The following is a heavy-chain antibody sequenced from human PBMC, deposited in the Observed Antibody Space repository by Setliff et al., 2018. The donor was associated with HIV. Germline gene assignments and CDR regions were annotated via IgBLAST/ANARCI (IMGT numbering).Heavy chain of an antibody. CDR2: IYYSGST. Sequence: SETLSLTCTVSGGSISSSSYYWGWIRQPPGKGLEWIGSIYYSGSTYYNPSLKSRVTISVDTSKNQFSLKLSSVTAADTAVYYCARGAYCGGDCYPIVNDAFDIWGQGTMVTVSS. V-gene: IGHV4-39*01. CDR1: GGSISSSSYY. D-gene: IGHD2-21*02. J-gene: IGHJ3*02. CDR3: ARGAYCGGDCYPIVNDAFDI.